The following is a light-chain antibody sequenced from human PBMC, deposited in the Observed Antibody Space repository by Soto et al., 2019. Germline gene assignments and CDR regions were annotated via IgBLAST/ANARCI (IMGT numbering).Light chain of an antibody. CDR2: GTS. J-gene: IGKJ5*01. Sequence: IVLTQSPGTLSLSPGERATLSCRASQSVSSSYLAWYQQKPGQAPRLLIYGTSSRATGIPDRFSGSGSGTDFTLTISRLKPEDFAVYYCQQYGSSPLVTFGQGTRLEIK. CDR3: QQYGSSPLVT. V-gene: IGKV3-20*01. CDR1: QSVSSSY.